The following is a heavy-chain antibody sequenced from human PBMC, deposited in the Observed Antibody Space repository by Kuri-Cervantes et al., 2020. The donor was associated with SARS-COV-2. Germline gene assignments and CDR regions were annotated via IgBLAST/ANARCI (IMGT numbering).Heavy chain of an antibody. Sequence: GESLKISCAASGFTFSDSAMHWVRQAPGKGLEWVAFISYDGSSKDYADSVKGRLTISRDNSKNTLYLQMKSPRAEDTAVFYCAREGNEDAFETWGQGTRVTVSS. CDR1: GFTFSDSA. J-gene: IGHJ3*02. CDR2: ISYDGSSK. CDR3: AREGNEDAFET. V-gene: IGHV3-30*04.